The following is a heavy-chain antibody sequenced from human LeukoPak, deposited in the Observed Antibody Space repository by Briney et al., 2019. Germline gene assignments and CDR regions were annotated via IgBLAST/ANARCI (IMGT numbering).Heavy chain of an antibody. J-gene: IGHJ6*03. Sequence: PGGSLRLSCAASGFTFSSYEMNWVRQAPGKGLEWVSYISTTGSSIYYADSVKGRFTISRDNVKNLLYLQMNSLRAEDTAVYYCATGSFYFYYMDVWGKGTTVTISS. D-gene: IGHD1-1*01. CDR3: ATGSFYFYYMDV. CDR2: ISTTGSSI. V-gene: IGHV3-48*03. CDR1: GFTFSSYE.